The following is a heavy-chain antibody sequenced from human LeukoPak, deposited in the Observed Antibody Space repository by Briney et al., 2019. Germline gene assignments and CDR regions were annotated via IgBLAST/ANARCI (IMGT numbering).Heavy chain of an antibody. J-gene: IGHJ5*02. V-gene: IGHV3-21*01. CDR3: ARDSRRHWFDP. CDR2: ISSSSGYI. Sequence: GGSLRLSCAASGFTFSNYSMNWVRQAPGKGLEWVSSISSSSGYIYYADSVKGRFTISRGNAKNSLYLQMNSLRAEDTAVYYCARDSRRHWFDPWGQGTLVTVSS. CDR1: GFTFSNYS.